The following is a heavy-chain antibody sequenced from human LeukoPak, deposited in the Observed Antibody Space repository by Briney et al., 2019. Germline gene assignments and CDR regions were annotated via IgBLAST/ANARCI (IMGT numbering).Heavy chain of an antibody. Sequence: GGSLRLSCAASGFAFNTYSMNWVRQAPGKGLEWLSYISSSSSPMYYADSVKGRFTISRDNAKNSLYLQMNSLRDEDTAVYYCARDHYSRNDYWGQGTLVTVSS. CDR1: GFAFNTYS. D-gene: IGHD6-13*01. J-gene: IGHJ4*02. CDR3: ARDHYSRNDY. V-gene: IGHV3-48*02. CDR2: ISSSSSPM.